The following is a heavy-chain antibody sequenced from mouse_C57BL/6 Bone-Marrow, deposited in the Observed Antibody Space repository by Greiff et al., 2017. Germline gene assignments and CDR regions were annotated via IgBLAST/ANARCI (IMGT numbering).Heavy chain of an antibody. J-gene: IGHJ4*01. CDR2: ISDGGSYT. CDR3: ARPYHFYYYAMDY. Sequence: EVQLVESGGGLVKPGGSLKLSCAASGFTFSSYAMSWVRQTPEKRLEWVATISDGGSYTYYPDNVKGRFTISRDNAKNNLYLQMSHLKSEDTAMYYCARPYHFYYYAMDYWGQGTSVTVSS. CDR1: GFTFSSYA. D-gene: IGHD2-10*01. V-gene: IGHV5-4*01.